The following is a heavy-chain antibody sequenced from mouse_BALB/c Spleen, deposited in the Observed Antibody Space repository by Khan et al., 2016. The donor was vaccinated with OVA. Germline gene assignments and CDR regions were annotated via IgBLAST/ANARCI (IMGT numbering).Heavy chain of an antibody. J-gene: IGHJ3*01. Sequence: EVQLLETGGGLVKPGGSLKLSCAASGFTFSNYGVSWVRQTPEKRLGWVASIISGDTTSYPDSVKGRFTISRDNARNILYLQMSSLRSEDTAMYYCARDYWFAYWGQGTLVTVSA. V-gene: IGHV5-6-5*01. CDR1: GFTFSNYG. CDR2: IISGDTT. CDR3: ARDYWFAY.